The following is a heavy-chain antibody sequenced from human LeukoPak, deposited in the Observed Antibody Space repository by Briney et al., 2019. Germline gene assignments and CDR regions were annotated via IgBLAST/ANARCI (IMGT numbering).Heavy chain of an antibody. J-gene: IGHJ4*02. V-gene: IGHV1-18*01. D-gene: IGHD1-1*01. Sequence: GKTNYAQNLHDRITMTTDTSTTTAYLELRSLKSDDTAVYFCARQYCITTDCSMIQTYFDYWGQGTLVTVSS. CDR2: GKT. CDR3: ARQYCITTDCSMIQTYFDY.